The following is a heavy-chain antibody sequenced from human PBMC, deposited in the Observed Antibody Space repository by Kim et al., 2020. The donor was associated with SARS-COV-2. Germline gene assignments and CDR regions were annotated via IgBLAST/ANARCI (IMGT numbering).Heavy chain of an antibody. J-gene: IGHJ6*02. D-gene: IGHD6-13*01. CDR3: AADMGSIAAGPKGGMDV. CDR1: GFTFTSSA. Sequence: SVKVSCKASGFTFTSSAVQWVRQARGQRLEWIGWIVVGSGNTNYAQKFQERVTITRDMSTSTAYMELSSLRSEDTAVYYCAADMGSIAAGPKGGMDVWGQGTTVTVSS. CDR2: IVVGSGNT. V-gene: IGHV1-58*01.